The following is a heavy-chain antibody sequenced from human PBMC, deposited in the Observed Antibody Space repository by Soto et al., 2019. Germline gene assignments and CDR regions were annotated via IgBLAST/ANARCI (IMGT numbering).Heavy chain of an antibody. CDR3: TTNDYDRAFDI. Sequence: PGGSLRLSCAASGFTFSNAWMSWVRQALGKGLEWVGRIKSKTDGGTTDYAAPVKGRFTISRDDSKNTLYLQMNSLKTEDTAVYYCTTNDYDRAFDIWGQGTMVTVSS. J-gene: IGHJ3*02. D-gene: IGHD4-17*01. CDR2: IKSKTDGGTT. CDR1: GFTFSNAW. V-gene: IGHV3-15*01.